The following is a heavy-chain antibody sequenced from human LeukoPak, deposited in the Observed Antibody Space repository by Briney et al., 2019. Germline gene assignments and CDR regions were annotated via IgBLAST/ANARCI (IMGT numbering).Heavy chain of an antibody. V-gene: IGHV4-4*09. CDR2: IYTSGNT. D-gene: IGHD3-3*01. CDR1: GGSLSSYF. Sequence: PSETLSLTRIVSGGSLSSYFWSWIRQPPRTGLEWIGYIYTSGNTNYTTSPTSRVTIPVHTSMTQSPRKLSSTAAADTAVYYCSGHWSREWSPRPGNWVDPWGPGTLVTVSS. J-gene: IGHJ5*02. CDR3: SGHWSREWSPRPGNWVDP.